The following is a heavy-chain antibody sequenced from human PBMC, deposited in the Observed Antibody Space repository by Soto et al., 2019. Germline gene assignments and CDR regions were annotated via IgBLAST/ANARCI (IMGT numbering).Heavy chain of an antibody. D-gene: IGHD6-19*01. Sequence: GGSLRLSCATSGFTFSRYAMNWVRQAPGKGLEWVAVISYDGSNKYYADSVKGRFTISRDNSKNTLYLQMNSLRAEDTAIYYCAKVVRAVGGTSYYYYYGMDVWGQGTTVTVSS. V-gene: IGHV3-30*18. CDR1: GFTFSRYA. J-gene: IGHJ6*02. CDR2: ISYDGSNK. CDR3: AKVVRAVGGTSYYYYYGMDV.